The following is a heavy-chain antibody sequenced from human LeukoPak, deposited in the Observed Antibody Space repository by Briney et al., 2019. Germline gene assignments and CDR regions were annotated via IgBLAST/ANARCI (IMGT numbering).Heavy chain of an antibody. V-gene: IGHV3-23*01. CDR3: TRDRPNYYGSDGHYYRRNGDY. J-gene: IGHJ4*02. D-gene: IGHD3-22*01. CDR1: EFTFSIYA. CDR2: ITSRGEDT. Sequence: QSGGSPRLSCAASEFTFSIYAMSWVRQAPGKGLEWVSSITSRGEDTWYAGSVKGRFTISRDNSKNTLYLQMNSLRAEDTAVYYCTRDRPNYYGSDGHYYRRNGDYWGQGTLVTVSS.